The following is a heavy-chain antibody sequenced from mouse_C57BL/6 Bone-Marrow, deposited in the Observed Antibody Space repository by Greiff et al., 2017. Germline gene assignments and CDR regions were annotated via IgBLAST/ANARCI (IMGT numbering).Heavy chain of an antibody. CDR2: IDPSDSYT. J-gene: IGHJ2*01. D-gene: IGHD1-2*01. CDR3: AREEITTADY. V-gene: IGHV1-50*01. Sequence: VQLQQPGAELVKPGASVKLSCKASGYTFTSYWMQWVKQRPGQGLEWIGEIDPSDSYTNYNQKFKGKATLTVDTSSSTAYMQRSSLTSEDSAVYYCAREEITTADYWGQGTTLTVSS. CDR1: GYTFTSYW.